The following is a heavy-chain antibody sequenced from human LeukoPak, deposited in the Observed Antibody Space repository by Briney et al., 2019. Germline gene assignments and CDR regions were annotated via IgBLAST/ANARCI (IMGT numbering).Heavy chain of an antibody. CDR1: GFTFSSYA. D-gene: IGHD4-17*01. J-gene: IGHJ4*02. V-gene: IGHV3-23*01. CDR3: ARDTYGDGFDY. Sequence: PGGSLRLSCAASGFTFSSYAMTWVRQAPGKGLEWVSGISVSGGSTYYADSVKGRFTISRDTSKNTLYLQMNSLRAEDTAVYYCARDTYGDGFDYWGQGTLVTASS. CDR2: ISVSGGST.